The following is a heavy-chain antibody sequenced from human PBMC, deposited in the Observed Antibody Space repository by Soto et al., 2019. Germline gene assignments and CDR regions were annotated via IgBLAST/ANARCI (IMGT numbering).Heavy chain of an antibody. D-gene: IGHD6-13*01. CDR2: IIPILGIA. J-gene: IGHJ6*03. CDR3: ARVYASAAAAHYYYYYMDV. V-gene: IGHV1-69*02. Sequence: ASVKVSCKASGGTFSSYTISWVRQAPGQGLEWMGRIIPILGIANYAQKFQGRVTITADKSTSTAYMELSSLRSEDTAVYYCARVYASAAAAHYYYYYMDVWGKGTTVTVSS. CDR1: GGTFSSYT.